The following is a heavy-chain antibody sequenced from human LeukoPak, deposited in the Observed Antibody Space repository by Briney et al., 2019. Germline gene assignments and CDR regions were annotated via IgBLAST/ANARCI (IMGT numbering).Heavy chain of an antibody. CDR1: GGSFSGYY. V-gene: IGHV4-34*01. Sequence: PSETLSLTCAVYGGSFSGYYWSWIRQPPGKGLEWIGEINHSGSTNYNPSLKSRVIISVDTSKNQFSLKLSSVTAADTAVYYCARGSIAAADWGQGTLVTVSS. J-gene: IGHJ4*02. D-gene: IGHD6-13*01. CDR3: ARGSIAAAD. CDR2: INHSGST.